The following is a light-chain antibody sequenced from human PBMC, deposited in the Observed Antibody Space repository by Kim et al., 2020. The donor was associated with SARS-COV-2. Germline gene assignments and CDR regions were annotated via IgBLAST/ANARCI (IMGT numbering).Light chain of an antibody. CDR1: GSNIGKNT. CDR2: SNN. J-gene: IGLJ1*01. CDR3: AAWDDSLNGYV. V-gene: IGLV1-44*01. Sequence: ELTQPPSASGTPGQRVTISCSGGGSNIGKNTVIWYQQLPGTAPKVLIYSNNQRPSGVPDRFSGSKSGTSASLAISGLRSEDEADYYCAAWDDSLNGYVFGTGTKVTVL.